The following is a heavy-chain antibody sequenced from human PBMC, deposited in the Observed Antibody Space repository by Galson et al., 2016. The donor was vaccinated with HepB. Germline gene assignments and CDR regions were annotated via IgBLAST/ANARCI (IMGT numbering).Heavy chain of an antibody. J-gene: IGHJ3*02. V-gene: IGHV3-7*03. CDR2: FLLAGLPL. Sequence: SLRLSCAVSGSLFSDSWMTWVRQAPGRGLEWVAPFLLAGLPLPSLSSVKGRFSISRDNAPPSLAMQMTSLRAEDTAIYYCVRDRNYGSSSAWYDVFDIWGQGTMVTVSS. CDR1: GSLFSDSW. D-gene: IGHD3-22*01. CDR3: VRDRNYGSSSAWYDVFDI.